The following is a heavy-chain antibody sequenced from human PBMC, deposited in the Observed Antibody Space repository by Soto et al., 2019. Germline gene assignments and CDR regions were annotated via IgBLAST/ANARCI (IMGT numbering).Heavy chain of an antibody. CDR2: ISSRSSHI. Sequence: GGSLRLSGAASGFTVSDYSMNWLRQAPGKGLQWVSSISSRSSHIYYAESVKGRFTISRDNAKTSLFLQMSSLRAEDTAVSYFSSHLGVFCPYVQRWGQCTLVTYSS. CDR1: GFTVSDYS. D-gene: IGHD3-3*01. J-gene: IGHJ1*01. CDR3: SSHLGVFCPYVQR. V-gene: IGHV3-21*01.